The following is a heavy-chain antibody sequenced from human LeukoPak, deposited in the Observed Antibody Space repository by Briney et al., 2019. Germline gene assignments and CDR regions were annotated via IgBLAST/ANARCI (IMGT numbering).Heavy chain of an antibody. CDR1: GYTFTSYD. V-gene: IGHV1-8*03. J-gene: IGHJ5*02. D-gene: IGHD3-3*01. CDR3: ARGLAIFGVANWFDP. Sequence: GASVKVSCKASGYTFTSYDINWVRQATGQGLEWMGWMNPNSGNTGYAQKFQGRVTITRNTSISTAYMELSSLRSEDTAVYYCARGLAIFGVANWFDPWGQGTLVTVSS. CDR2: MNPNSGNT.